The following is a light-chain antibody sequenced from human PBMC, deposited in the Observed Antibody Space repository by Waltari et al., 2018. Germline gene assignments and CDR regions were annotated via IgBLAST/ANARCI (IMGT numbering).Light chain of an antibody. J-gene: IGLJ3*02. CDR2: EVT. Sequence: QSALTQPPSVSGSPGQSVTISCTGTSNDVGGFHRVSWYRQSPGAAPKLILYEVTNRPSGVPDRFSGSKSGNTASLTASGLQAEDAADYYCSSFTTSTTWVFGGGTKLTVL. V-gene: IGLV2-18*03. CDR1: SNDVGGFHR. CDR3: SSFTTSTTWV.